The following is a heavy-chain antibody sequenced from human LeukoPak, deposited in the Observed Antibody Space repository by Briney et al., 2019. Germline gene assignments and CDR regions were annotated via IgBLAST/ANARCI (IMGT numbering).Heavy chain of an antibody. CDR1: GGTFSSYA. Sequence: SVKVSCKASGGTFSSYAISWVRQAPGQGLEWMGGIIPIFGTANYAQKFQGRVTITTDESTSTAYMELSSLRSEDTAVYYCARSRIGAGATTNYFDYWGQGTLVTVSS. D-gene: IGHD1-26*01. CDR2: IIPIFGTA. CDR3: ARSRIGAGATTNYFDY. J-gene: IGHJ4*02. V-gene: IGHV1-69*05.